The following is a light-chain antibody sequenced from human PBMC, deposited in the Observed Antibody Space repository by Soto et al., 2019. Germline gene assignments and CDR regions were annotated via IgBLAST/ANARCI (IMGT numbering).Light chain of an antibody. CDR2: KAS. J-gene: IGKJ1*01. CDR1: QTISSW. V-gene: IGKV1-5*03. CDR3: QHYNSYSEA. Sequence: DIHMTESPSTLSGFVGDRVTITCRASQTISSWLAWYQQKPGKAPRLLIYKASTLKSGVPSRFSGSGSGTEFTLTISSXQPDDFATYYCQHYNSYSEAFGQGTKVDIK.